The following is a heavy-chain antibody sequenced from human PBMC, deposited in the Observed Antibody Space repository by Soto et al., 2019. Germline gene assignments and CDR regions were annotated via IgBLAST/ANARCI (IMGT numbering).Heavy chain of an antibody. CDR3: ASLRVEAVAEYYYFGTEV. J-gene: IGHJ6*04. CDR2: IYPGDSYT. Sequence: VDSLNVSCKGSGYSFTSYWIGWVRQMPWKGLEWMGIIYPGDSYTRYSPSFQGQVTISADKSISTAYLQRSSLKASDTAMYYCASLRVEAVAEYYYFGTEVWGKGNTLIGSS. D-gene: IGHD6-19*01. CDR1: GYSFTSYW. V-gene: IGHV5-51*01.